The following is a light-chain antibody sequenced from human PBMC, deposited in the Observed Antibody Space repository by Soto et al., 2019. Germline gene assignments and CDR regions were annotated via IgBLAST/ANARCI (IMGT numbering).Light chain of an antibody. CDR3: QPYNNWPLT. CDR1: QSISSW. CDR2: DAS. J-gene: IGKJ4*01. Sequence: DIQMTQSPSTLSASVGDRVTITGLASQSISSWLAWYQQKPGKAPKLLIYDASSLQSGVPSRFSGSGSGAEFTLTINSLQSEDFAVYYCQPYNNWPLTFGGGTKVDIK. V-gene: IGKV1-5*01.